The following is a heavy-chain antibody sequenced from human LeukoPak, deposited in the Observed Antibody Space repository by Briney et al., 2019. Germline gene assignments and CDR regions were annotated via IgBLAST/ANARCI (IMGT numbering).Heavy chain of an antibody. CDR2: ISGNGLQT. J-gene: IGHJ4*02. V-gene: IGHV3-23*01. D-gene: IGHD3-22*01. CDR3: AKDANYLDSSGYFIPLDY. Sequence: AGGSLRLSCSASGFTFSRFAMTWVRHLPGKGLEWVSTISGNGLQTFYADSVKGRFSVSRDNSVNIVYLQMDSLRADDSALYSCAKDANYLDSSGYFIPLDYWGPGTLVTVAS. CDR1: GFTFSRFA.